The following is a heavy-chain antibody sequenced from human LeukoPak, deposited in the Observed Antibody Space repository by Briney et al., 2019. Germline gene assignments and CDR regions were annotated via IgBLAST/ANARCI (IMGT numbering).Heavy chain of an antibody. J-gene: IGHJ4*02. V-gene: IGHV4-30-2*01. CDR2: IYHSGST. CDR3: ARDLVFGPVVVPAAI. CDR1: GGSISSGGYS. D-gene: IGHD2-2*01. Sequence: PSQTLSLTCAVSGGSISSGGYSWSWIRQPPGKGLEWIGYIYHSGSTYYNPSLKSRVTISVDRSKNQFSLKLSSVTAAHTAVYYCARDLVFGPVVVPAAIWGQGTLVTVSS.